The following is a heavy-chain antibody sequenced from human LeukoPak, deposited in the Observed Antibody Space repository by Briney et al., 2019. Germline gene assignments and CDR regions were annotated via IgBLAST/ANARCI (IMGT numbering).Heavy chain of an antibody. D-gene: IGHD3-9*01. Sequence: SETLSLTCAVYGGSFSGYYWSWIRQPPGKGLEWIGEINHSGSTNYNPSLKSRVTISVDTSKNQFSLKLSSVTAADTAVYYCARDFVNNWFDPWGQGTLVTVSS. J-gene: IGHJ5*02. CDR1: GGSFSGYY. V-gene: IGHV4-34*01. CDR3: ARDFVNNWFDP. CDR2: INHSGST.